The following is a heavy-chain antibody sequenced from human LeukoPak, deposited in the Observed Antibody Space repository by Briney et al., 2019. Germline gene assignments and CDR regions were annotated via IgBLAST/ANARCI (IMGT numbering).Heavy chain of an antibody. CDR1: GYTFNNYG. Sequence: ASVKVSCKASGYTFNNYGISWVRQAPGQGLEWMGWISAYSGNTNYAQKLQGRVTMTTDTSTSTAYMELRSLRSDDTAVYYCARADYGDYGWLAGRDYYYYMDVWGKGTTVTISS. V-gene: IGHV1-18*01. CDR3: ARADYGDYGWLAGRDYYYYMDV. D-gene: IGHD4-17*01. J-gene: IGHJ6*03. CDR2: ISAYSGNT.